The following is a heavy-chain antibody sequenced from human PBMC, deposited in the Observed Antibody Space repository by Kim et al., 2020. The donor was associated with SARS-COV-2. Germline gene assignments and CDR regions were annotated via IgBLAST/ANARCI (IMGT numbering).Heavy chain of an antibody. Sequence: GGSLRLSCSASGFTFSSYAMHWVRQAPGKGLEYVSAISSNGGSTYYADSVKGRFTISRDNSKNTLYLQMSSLRAEDTAVYYCVKVYGSGSYYGHFDYWGQGTLVTVSS. D-gene: IGHD3-10*01. CDR1: GFTFSSYA. J-gene: IGHJ4*02. CDR3: VKVYGSGSYYGHFDY. CDR2: ISSNGGST. V-gene: IGHV3-64D*06.